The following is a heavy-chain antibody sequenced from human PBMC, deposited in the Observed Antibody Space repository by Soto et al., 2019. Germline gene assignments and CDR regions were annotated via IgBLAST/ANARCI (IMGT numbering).Heavy chain of an antibody. CDR3: AKAPTTKYYFDY. CDR1: GFPFSSYA. J-gene: IGHJ4*02. D-gene: IGHD1-1*01. Sequence: QPGGSLRLSCAASGFPFSSYAMHWVRQAPGKGLEWVAAISYDGSDRYYADSVKGRFAISRDNSKNTLYLQMHSLRTEDTAVYYCAKAPTTKYYFDYWGQGILVTVSS. V-gene: IGHV3-30*18. CDR2: ISYDGSDR.